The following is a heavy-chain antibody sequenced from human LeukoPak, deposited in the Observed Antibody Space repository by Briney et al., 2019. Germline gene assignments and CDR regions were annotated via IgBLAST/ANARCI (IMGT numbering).Heavy chain of an antibody. CDR3: ARGVRADFWSGYYTGPRFDY. V-gene: IGHV1-69*05. J-gene: IGHJ4*02. Sequence: SVKVSCKASGGTFSSYAISWARQAPGQGLEWMGGIIPIFGTANYAQKFQGRVTITTDESTSTAYMELSSLRSEDTAVYYCARGVRADFWSGYYTGPRFDYWGQGTLVTVSS. CDR2: IIPIFGTA. CDR1: GGTFSSYA. D-gene: IGHD3-3*01.